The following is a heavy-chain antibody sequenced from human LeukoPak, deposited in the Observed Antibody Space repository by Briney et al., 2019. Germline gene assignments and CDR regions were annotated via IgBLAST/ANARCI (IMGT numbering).Heavy chain of an antibody. V-gene: IGHV1-2*02. J-gene: IGHJ5*02. CDR3: ARGTSAAGPLRWFDP. Sequence: ASVKVSCKASGYTFTGYYMHWVRQAPGQGLEWMGWINPNSGGTNYAQKFQGRVTMTRDTSISTAYMELSRLRSDDTAVYYCARGTSAAGPLRWFDPWGQGTLVTVSS. CDR2: INPNSGGT. D-gene: IGHD6-13*01. CDR1: GYTFTGYY.